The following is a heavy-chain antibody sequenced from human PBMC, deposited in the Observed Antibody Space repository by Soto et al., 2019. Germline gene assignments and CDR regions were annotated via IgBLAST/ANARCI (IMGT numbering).Heavy chain of an antibody. J-gene: IGHJ4*02. D-gene: IGHD2-2*03. V-gene: IGHV5-51*03. CDR2: IYPGDSDT. CDR3: ARVHGYCSSTSCPLGY. Sequence: EVQLVQSGAEVKKPGESLKISCKGSGYSFTSYWIGWVRQMPGKGLEWMGIIYPGDSDTRYSPSFQGQVTISADKSISTAYLQWSSLKASDTAMYYCARVHGYCSSTSCPLGYWGQGTLVTVSS. CDR1: GYSFTSYW.